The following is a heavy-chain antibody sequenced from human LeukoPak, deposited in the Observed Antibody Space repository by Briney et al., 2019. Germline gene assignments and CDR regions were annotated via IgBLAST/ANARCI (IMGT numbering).Heavy chain of an antibody. CDR1: GYSISSGYC. CDR2: IYHSGST. D-gene: IGHD1-1*01. Sequence: SETLSLTCAVSGYSISSGYCWGWIRQPPGKGLEWIGSIYHSGSTYYNPSLKSRVTISVDTSKNQFSLKLSSVTAADTAVYYCARHRAGTLIDYWGQGTLVTVSS. V-gene: IGHV4-38-2*01. J-gene: IGHJ4*02. CDR3: ARHRAGTLIDY.